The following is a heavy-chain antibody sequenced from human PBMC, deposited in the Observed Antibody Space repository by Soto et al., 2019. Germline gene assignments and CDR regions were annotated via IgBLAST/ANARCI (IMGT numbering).Heavy chain of an antibody. Sequence: PGGSLRLSCTASRFTFSNYAMSWVRQAPGKGLEWVSSISGSGSCTYYADSVKGRFTISRDNAKNSLYLQMNSLRAEDTAVYYCARDCARGLVGAPSGYYGMDVWGQGTTVTVSS. CDR2: ISGSGSCT. J-gene: IGHJ6*02. D-gene: IGHD1-26*01. V-gene: IGHV3-21*01. CDR3: ARDCARGLVGAPSGYYGMDV. CDR1: RFTFSNYA.